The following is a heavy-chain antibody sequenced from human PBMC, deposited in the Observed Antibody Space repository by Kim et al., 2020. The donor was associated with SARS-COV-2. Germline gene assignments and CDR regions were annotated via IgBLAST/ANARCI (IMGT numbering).Heavy chain of an antibody. CDR3: ARGVSSAWTLRPWFDP. CDR1: GGSFSSSSC. J-gene: IGHJ5*02. V-gene: IGHV4-4*02. CDR2: IDHSGTT. D-gene: IGHD6-19*01. Sequence: SETLSLTCAVSGGSFSSSSCWSWVRQPPGKGLEWIGEIDHSGTTNYNPSLKSRVSISVDESKTQFSLTLKSVTAADTAVYYCARGVSSAWTLRPWFDPWGQGTLAT.